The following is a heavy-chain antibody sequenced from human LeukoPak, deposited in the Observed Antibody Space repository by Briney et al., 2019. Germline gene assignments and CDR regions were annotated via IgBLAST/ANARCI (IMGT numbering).Heavy chain of an antibody. Sequence: SETLSLTCAVYGGSFSDYYWSWIRQPPRKGLEWIGEINHSGSTNYNPSLKSRVTMSVDTSKNQFSLRLSSVTAADTAVYYCATISYGSDGMDVWGQGTTVIVSS. D-gene: IGHD3-10*01. CDR3: ATISYGSDGMDV. CDR2: INHSGST. V-gene: IGHV4-34*01. J-gene: IGHJ6*02. CDR1: GGSFSDYY.